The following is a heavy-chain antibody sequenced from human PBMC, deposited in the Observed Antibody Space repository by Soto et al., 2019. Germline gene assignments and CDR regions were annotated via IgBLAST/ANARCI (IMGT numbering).Heavy chain of an antibody. Sequence: PGGSLRLSCAASGFTFSDFAMAWVRQAPGKGLEWVSSASGSGSGTYYADSVKGRFTISRDNSKNTLFLHMTNLRAGDTAVYYCVREASSSGLHLDHWGRGTLVTVSS. V-gene: IGHV3-23*01. CDR3: VREASSSGLHLDH. D-gene: IGHD6-6*01. CDR2: ASGSGSGT. CDR1: GFTFSDFA. J-gene: IGHJ4*02.